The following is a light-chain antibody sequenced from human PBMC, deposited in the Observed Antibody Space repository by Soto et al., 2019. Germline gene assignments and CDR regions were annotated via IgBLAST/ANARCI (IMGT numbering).Light chain of an antibody. CDR2: DAS. CDR3: QQRINWIT. CDR1: QSVSSY. V-gene: IGKV3-11*01. Sequence: EIVLTQSPATLSLSPGERATLSCRASQSVSSYLAWYQHKPGQAPRLLIYDASNRATGIPARFSGSGSGTDFTLTISILEPEDFAVYYCQQRINWITFGQGTRLEIE. J-gene: IGKJ5*01.